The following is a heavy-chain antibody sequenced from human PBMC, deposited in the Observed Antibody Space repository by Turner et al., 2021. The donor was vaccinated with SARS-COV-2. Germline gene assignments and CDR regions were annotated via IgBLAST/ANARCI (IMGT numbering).Heavy chain of an antibody. CDR2: IHHSEYT. V-gene: IGHV4-34*02. Sequence: QVQLQPWGAGLLKPSETLSLTCAVSGGSLSGYYWSWIRQPPGKGLEWIGEIHHSEYTNYNPSLKSRVTISVDTYKNQISLKLNSVTAADTALYYCARVDIVSTNYFDPWGQGTLVTVSS. D-gene: IGHD5-12*01. CDR1: GGSLSGYY. CDR3: ARVDIVSTNYFDP. J-gene: IGHJ5*02.